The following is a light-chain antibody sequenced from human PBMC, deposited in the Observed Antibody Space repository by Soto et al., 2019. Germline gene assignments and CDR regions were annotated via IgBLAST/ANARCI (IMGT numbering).Light chain of an antibody. J-gene: IGLJ2*01. CDR1: NSNVGSNP. V-gene: IGLV1-44*01. CDR3: SVWDDSLKGVI. CDR2: SDD. Sequence: QSMLTQPPSASVTPGQRVIISCSGSNSNVGSNPVDWYRQLPGTAPRLLIHSDDQRHSGVPDRFSGSRSGTSAALAISGPQSEDEADYDCSVWDDSLKGVIFGGGTKLTVL.